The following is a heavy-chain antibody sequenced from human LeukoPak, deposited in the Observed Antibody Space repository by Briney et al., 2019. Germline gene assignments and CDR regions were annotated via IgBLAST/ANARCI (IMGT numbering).Heavy chain of an antibody. D-gene: IGHD3-3*01. Sequence: GGSLRLSCAASGFTFSSYWMSWVRQAPGKGLEWVANIKQDGSEKYYVDSVKGRFTISRDNAKNSLYLQMNSLRAEDTAVYYCARIHETTPGDTIFGVATLYYFDYWGQGTLVTVSS. J-gene: IGHJ4*02. CDR1: GFTFSSYW. CDR3: ARIHETTPGDTIFGVATLYYFDY. V-gene: IGHV3-7*01. CDR2: IKQDGSEK.